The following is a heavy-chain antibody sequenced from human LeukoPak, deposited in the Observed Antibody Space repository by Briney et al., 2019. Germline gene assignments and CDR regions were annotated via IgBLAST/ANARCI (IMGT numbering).Heavy chain of an antibody. CDR2: MSPNSGHT. D-gene: IGHD7-27*01. CDR1: GYTFTSYD. V-gene: IGHV1-8*01. Sequence: ASVEVSCTASGYTFTSYDINWVRQVTGQGLEWMGWMSPNSGHTGYAQKFQGRVTMTRSTSMSTAYMELSSLKSEDTAVYFCARGPPNWGYDYWGQGTLVTVSS. J-gene: IGHJ4*02. CDR3: ARGPPNWGYDY.